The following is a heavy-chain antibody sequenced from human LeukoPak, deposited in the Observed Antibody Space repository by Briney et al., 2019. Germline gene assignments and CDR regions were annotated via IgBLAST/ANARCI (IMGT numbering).Heavy chain of an antibody. CDR3: AKDLEYSSSFNWFDP. CDR1: GFTFSKCG. D-gene: IGHD6-6*01. CDR2: IRNDGSDK. V-gene: IGHV3-30*02. Sequence: QPGGSLRLSCAASGFTFSKCGMPWVRQAPGKGLEWVAFIRNDGSDKYYADSVKGRFTISRDNSKNTLFLQMNSLRPEDTAIYYCAKDLEYSSSFNWFDPWGQGNLVTVSS. J-gene: IGHJ5*02.